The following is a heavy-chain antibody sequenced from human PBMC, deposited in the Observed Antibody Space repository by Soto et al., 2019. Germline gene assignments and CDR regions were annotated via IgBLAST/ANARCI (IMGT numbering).Heavy chain of an antibody. V-gene: IGHV3-23*01. CDR1: AFTFGTYA. D-gene: IGHD4-17*01. Sequence: EVQLSESGGGLVRPGGSLRLSCEGSAFTFGTYAMTWVRQAPGKGLEWLSAISVGSTTIKYADSVKGRFTISRDNSKNMLYLQMNSLRAEDTAIYDCAKDPNGDYIGAFDSWGQGTLVTVSS. CDR3: AKDPNGDYIGAFDS. CDR2: ISVGSTTI. J-gene: IGHJ4*02.